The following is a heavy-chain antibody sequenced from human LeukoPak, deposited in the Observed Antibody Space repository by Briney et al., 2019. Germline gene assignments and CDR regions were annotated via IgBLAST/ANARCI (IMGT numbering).Heavy chain of an antibody. CDR1: GGSFSVYY. J-gene: IGHJ5*02. Sequence: SETLSLTCAVYGGSFSVYYWSWIRQSPGKGLEWIGYIYYSGSTNYNPPLKSRVTISVDTSKNQFSLKLSSVTAADTAVYYCARRTIAAAGTGSWWFDPWGQGTLVTVSS. D-gene: IGHD6-13*01. CDR3: ARRTIAAAGTGSWWFDP. V-gene: IGHV4-59*08. CDR2: IYYSGST.